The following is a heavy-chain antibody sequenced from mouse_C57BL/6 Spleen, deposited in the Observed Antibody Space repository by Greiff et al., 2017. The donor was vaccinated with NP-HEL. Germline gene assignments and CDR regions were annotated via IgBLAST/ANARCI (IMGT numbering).Heavy chain of an antibody. CDR1: GFTFSDYG. D-gene: IGHD2-4*01. V-gene: IGHV5-17*01. Sequence: EVKLVESGGGLVKPGGSLKLSCAASGFTFSDYGMHWVRQAPEKGLEWVAYISSGSSTIYYADTVKGRFTISRDNAKNTLFLQMTSLRSEDTAMYYCATFYYDYGGGAMDYWGQGTSVTVSS. CDR3: ATFYYDYGGGAMDY. J-gene: IGHJ4*01. CDR2: ISSGSSTI.